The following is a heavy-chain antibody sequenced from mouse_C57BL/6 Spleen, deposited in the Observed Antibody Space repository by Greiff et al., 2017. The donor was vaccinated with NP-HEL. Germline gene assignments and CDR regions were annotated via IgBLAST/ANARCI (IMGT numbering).Heavy chain of an antibody. Sequence: VQLQQSGTVLARPGASVKMSCKTSGYTFTSYWMHWVKQRPGQGLEWIGAIYPGNSDTSYNQKFKGKAKLTAVTSASTAYMELSSLTNEDSAVYYCTKEGDITPLYFHYWGQGTTLTVSS. CDR1: GYTFTSYW. D-gene: IGHD1-1*01. V-gene: IGHV1-5*01. CDR3: TKEGDITPLYFHY. J-gene: IGHJ2*01. CDR2: IYPGNSDT.